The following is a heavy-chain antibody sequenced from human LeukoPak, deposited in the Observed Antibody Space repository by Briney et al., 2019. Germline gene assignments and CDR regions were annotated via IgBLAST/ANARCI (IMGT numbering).Heavy chain of an antibody. J-gene: IGHJ4*02. CDR1: GFTFSAYW. CDR3: VRDLVLVETPGDDFDY. D-gene: IGHD2-8*02. Sequence: QSGGSLRLSCAASGFTFSAYWMHWVRQTPEKGLVWVARICPDARIIAYADSVNGRFTISRDNAKNTLYLQMNSLRAEDTAAYYCVRDLVLVETPGDDFDYWGQGTLVTVSS. CDR2: ICPDARII. V-gene: IGHV3-74*01.